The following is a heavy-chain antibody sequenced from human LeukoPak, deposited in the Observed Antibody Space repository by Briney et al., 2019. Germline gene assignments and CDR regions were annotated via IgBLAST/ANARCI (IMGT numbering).Heavy chain of an antibody. V-gene: IGHV4-59*12. CDR3: AIGCITMTDSCPDY. Sequence: SETLSLTCIVSGDSISEYYWSWIRQPPGKGLEWIGYIYHSGSTNYNPSLKSRVTISADTSKNQFSLKLSSVTAADTAVYYCAIGCITMTDSCPDYWGQGTLVTVSS. J-gene: IGHJ4*02. CDR1: GDSISEYY. D-gene: IGHD3-22*01. CDR2: IYHSGST.